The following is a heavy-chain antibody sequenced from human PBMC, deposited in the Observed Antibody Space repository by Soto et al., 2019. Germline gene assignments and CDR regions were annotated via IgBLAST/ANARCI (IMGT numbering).Heavy chain of an antibody. CDR1: GFSLSTSGMR. CDR3: VRIRNYYDSSGADPGAFDI. V-gene: IGHV2-70*04. D-gene: IGHD3-22*01. J-gene: IGHJ3*02. Sequence: SGPTLVNPTQTLTLTCTFSGFSLSTSGMRVSWIRQPPGKALEWLARIDWDDDKFYSTSLKTRLTISKDTSKNQVVLTMTNMDPVDTATYYCVRIRNYYDSSGADPGAFDIWGQGTMVTVSS. CDR2: IDWDDDK.